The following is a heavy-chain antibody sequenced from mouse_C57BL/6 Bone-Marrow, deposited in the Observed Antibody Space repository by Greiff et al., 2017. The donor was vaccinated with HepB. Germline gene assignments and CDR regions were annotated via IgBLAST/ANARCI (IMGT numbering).Heavy chain of an antibody. V-gene: IGHV1-64*01. D-gene: IGHD2-4*01. Sequence: VQLQQPGAELVKPGASVKLSCKASGYTFTSYWMHWVKQRPGQGLEWIGMIHPNSGSTNYNEKFKSKATLTVDKSSSTAYMQLSSLTSEDSAVYYCARGDMITARNYYAMDYWGQGTSVTVSS. CDR1: GYTFTSYW. J-gene: IGHJ4*01. CDR3: ARGDMITARNYYAMDY. CDR2: IHPNSGST.